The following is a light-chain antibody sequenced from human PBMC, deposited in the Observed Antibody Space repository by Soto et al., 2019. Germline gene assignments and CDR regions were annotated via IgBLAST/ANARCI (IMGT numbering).Light chain of an antibody. CDR1: SSNIGAGYD. CDR2: GNS. J-gene: IGLJ3*02. V-gene: IGLV1-40*01. CDR3: QSYDSTLSGSG. Sequence: QSVLTQPPSVSGAPGQRVTISCAGSSSNIGAGYDVHWYQHLPGTAPKLLIYGNSNRPSGVPDRFSGSKSGTSASLAITGLQAEDEADYYCQSYDSTLSGSGFGGGTKLTVL.